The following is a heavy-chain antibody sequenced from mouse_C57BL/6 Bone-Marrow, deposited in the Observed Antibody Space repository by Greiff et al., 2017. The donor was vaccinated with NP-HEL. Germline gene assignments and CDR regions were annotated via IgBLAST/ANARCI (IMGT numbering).Heavy chain of an antibody. Sequence: EVLLVEPEGGLVQPGSSMKLSCTASGFTFSDYYMPWVRQVPEKGLEWVANINYDGSSTYYLDSLKSRFIISKDNARNILYLQRSRLKSEDTATYYCARAYDDWYCDVWGTGTTVTVSS. CDR2: INYDGSST. V-gene: IGHV5-16*01. CDR3: ARAYDDWYCDV. D-gene: IGHD2-3*01. CDR1: GFTFSDYY. J-gene: IGHJ1*03.